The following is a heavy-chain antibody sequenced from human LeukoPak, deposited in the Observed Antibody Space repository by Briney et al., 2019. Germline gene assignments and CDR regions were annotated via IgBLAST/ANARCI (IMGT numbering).Heavy chain of an antibody. Sequence: SGTLSLTCTVSGGSISKDYWSWIRQPPGKGLEWVEYVSHSGFNKSNGDITVYNPSLESRVTTSRDTSKNQFSLKLSSVTAADTAVYYCAKGCVWGSPLWPYDAFDIWGQGTMVTVSS. CDR3: AKGCVWGSPLWPYDAFDI. CDR1: GGSISKDY. V-gene: IGHV4-59*01. J-gene: IGHJ3*02. CDR2: VSHSGFNKSNGDIT. D-gene: IGHD3-16*01.